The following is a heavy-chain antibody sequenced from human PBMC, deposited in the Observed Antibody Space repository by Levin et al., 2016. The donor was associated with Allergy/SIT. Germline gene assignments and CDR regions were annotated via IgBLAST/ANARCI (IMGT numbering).Heavy chain of an antibody. CDR2: INSGNGNT. D-gene: IGHD1-26*01. V-gene: IGHV1-3*04. CDR3: VRDSGLRVGEPGKAFDM. Sequence: WVRQAPGQSLEWMGWINSGNGNTKYSQKFRDRVTITSDTSATTTYMELHSLTSADTATYYCVRDSGLRVGEPGKAFDMWGQGDNGHRLL. J-gene: IGHJ3*02.